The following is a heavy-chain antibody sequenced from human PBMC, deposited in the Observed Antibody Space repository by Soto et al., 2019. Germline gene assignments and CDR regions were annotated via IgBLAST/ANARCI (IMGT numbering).Heavy chain of an antibody. D-gene: IGHD3-3*01. CDR3: ARGGHYDITPYADY. CDR1: GGSFSGYY. V-gene: IGHV4-34*01. J-gene: IGHJ4*02. Sequence: PSETLSLTCAVYGGSFSGYYWSWIRQPPGKGLEWIGEINHSGSTNYNPSLKSRVTISVDTSKNQFSLKLSSVTAADTAVYYCARGGHYDITPYADYWGQGTLVTVSS. CDR2: INHSGST.